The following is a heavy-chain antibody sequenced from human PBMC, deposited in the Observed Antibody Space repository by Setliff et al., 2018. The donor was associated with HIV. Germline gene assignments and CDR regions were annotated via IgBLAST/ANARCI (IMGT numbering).Heavy chain of an antibody. CDR1: GYSIASDYY. V-gene: IGHV4-38-2*01. CDR2: IWHNGNT. J-gene: IGHJ4*02. CDR3: ARGIESFWSGYVR. Sequence: SETLSLTCDVLGYSIASDYYWSWIRQSPEKGLEWIASIWHNGNTNYNPSLKSRVAISVDTSKNLFSLKLTSVTPADTAVYYCARGIESFWSGYVRWGQGTLVTVSS. D-gene: IGHD3-3*01.